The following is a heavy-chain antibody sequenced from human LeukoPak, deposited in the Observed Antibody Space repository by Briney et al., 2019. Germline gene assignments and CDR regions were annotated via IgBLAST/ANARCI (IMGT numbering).Heavy chain of an antibody. J-gene: IGHJ1*01. CDR3: ARVGDNIDEYFQH. V-gene: IGHV1-69*04. Sequence: VASVKVSCKASGGTFSSYAISWVRQAPGQGLEWMGRIIPILGIANYAQKFQGRVTITADKSTSTAYMELSSLRSEDTAVYYCARVGDNIDEYFQHWGQGTLVTVSS. CDR2: IIPILGIA. CDR1: GGTFSSYA. D-gene: IGHD3-10*01.